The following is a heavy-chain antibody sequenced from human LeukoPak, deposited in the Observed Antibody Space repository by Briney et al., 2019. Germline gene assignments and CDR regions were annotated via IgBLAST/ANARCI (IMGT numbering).Heavy chain of an antibody. CDR1: GFTFSSYS. D-gene: IGHD3-3*01. CDR3: ARVWYYDFWSGYSCLDY. J-gene: IGHJ4*02. Sequence: GGSLRLSCAASGFTFSSYSMNWVRQAPGKGLEWVSSISSTSSNTNYADSVKGRFTISRDNAKNSLYLQMNSLRAEGTAVYYCARVWYYDFWSGYSCLDYWGQGTLVTVSS. V-gene: IGHV3-21*01. CDR2: ISSTSSNT.